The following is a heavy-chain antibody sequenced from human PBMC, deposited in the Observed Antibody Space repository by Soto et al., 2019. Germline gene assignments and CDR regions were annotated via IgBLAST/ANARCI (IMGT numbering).Heavy chain of an antibody. CDR3: ARDSFRWFGAEDYYGMDV. D-gene: IGHD3-10*01. V-gene: IGHV1-69*01. CDR2: IIPIFGTA. J-gene: IGHJ6*02. CDR1: GGTFSRHA. Sequence: QVQLVQSGAEVRKPGSSVKVSCKASGGTFSRHAISWVRQAPGQGLEWMGGIIPIFGTANHAQKFQGRVTIIADESTSTVYMELSSLRSEDTAMYYCARDSFRWFGAEDYYGMDVWGQGTTVTVSS.